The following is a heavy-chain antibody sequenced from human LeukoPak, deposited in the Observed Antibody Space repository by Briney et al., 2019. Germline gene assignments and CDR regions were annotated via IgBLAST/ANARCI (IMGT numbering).Heavy chain of an antibody. V-gene: IGHV3-23*01. CDR1: GFTFNDFA. D-gene: IGHD3-16*01. CDR2: IAAAGT. J-gene: IGHJ3*01. Sequence: RGSLRLSCAASGFTFNDFAMTWVRQAPGKGLELVSTIAAAGTYYADSVKGRFIIPRDNSKNMLYLQLNRLRADDTAMYYCARNLGPFDVRGHGTMVTVSS. CDR3: ARNLGPFDV.